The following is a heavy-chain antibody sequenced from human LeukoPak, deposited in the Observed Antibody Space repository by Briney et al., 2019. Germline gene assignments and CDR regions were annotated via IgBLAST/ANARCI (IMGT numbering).Heavy chain of an antibody. CDR2: IYDGGST. J-gene: IGHJ3*02. CDR1: GASIGSTTYY. CDR3: ATHRRPGSGGYENAFEI. D-gene: IGHD5-12*01. Sequence: PSETLSLTCTVSGASIGSTTYYWDWFRQPPGKGLEWIGNIYDGGSTHYNPSVKSRLTMSVDTSKNHFSLRLNSVTAADTAIYYCATHRRPGSGGYENAFEIWGQGTMVTVSS. V-gene: IGHV4-39*01.